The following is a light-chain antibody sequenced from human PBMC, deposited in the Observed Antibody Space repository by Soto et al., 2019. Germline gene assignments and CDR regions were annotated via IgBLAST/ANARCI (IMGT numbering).Light chain of an antibody. CDR2: EVT. V-gene: IGLV2-8*01. Sequence: QSALTQPASVSGSPGQSITISCTGTGSDVGGYNYVSWYQQYPGRAPKLMIYEVTKRPSGVPDRFSGSKSGNTASLTVSGLQAEDEADYYCSSYAASNNFYFVFGGGTKLAVL. CDR1: GSDVGGYNY. J-gene: IGLJ3*02. CDR3: SSYAASNNFYFV.